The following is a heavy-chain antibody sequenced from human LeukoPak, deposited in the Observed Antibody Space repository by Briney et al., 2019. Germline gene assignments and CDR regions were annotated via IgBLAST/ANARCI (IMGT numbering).Heavy chain of an antibody. CDR1: GLSISGQW. Sequence: GESLRLSCVASGLSISGQWMNWVRQAPGQGLEWVANIKHDGSEEHYADSVKGRFTISRDDGRNSVSLQMNSVRAEDTAVYYCGYTNNFYHWGQGTLVVVSS. D-gene: IGHD3-16*02. CDR3: GYTNNFYH. CDR2: IKHDGSEE. V-gene: IGHV3-7*01. J-gene: IGHJ4*02.